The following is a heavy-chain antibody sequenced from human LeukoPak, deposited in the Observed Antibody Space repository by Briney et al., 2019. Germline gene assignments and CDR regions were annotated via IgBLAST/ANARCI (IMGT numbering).Heavy chain of an antibody. V-gene: IGHV1-2*02. CDR1: GYTFTGYY. J-gene: IGHJ4*02. CDR2: INPNSGGT. Sequence: ASVKVSCKASGYTFTGYYMHWVRQAPGQGLEWMGWINPNSGGTNYAQKFQGRVTMTRDTSISTAYMELSRLRSEDTAVYYCATVRYYVGYYFDYWGQGTLVTVSS. CDR3: ATVRYYVGYYFDY. D-gene: IGHD2/OR15-2a*01.